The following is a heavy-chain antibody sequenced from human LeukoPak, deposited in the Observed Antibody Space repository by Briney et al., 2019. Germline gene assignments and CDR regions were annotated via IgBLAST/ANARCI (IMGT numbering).Heavy chain of an antibody. J-gene: IGHJ5*02. CDR3: ARDGIAAAGSWFDP. Sequence: SETLSLTCTVYGGSFSGYYWSWIRQPPGKGLEWIGEINHSGSTNYNPSLKSRVTISVDTSKNQFSLKLSSVTAADTAVYYCARDGIAAAGSWFDPWGQGTLVTVSS. CDR1: GGSFSGYY. V-gene: IGHV4-34*01. CDR2: INHSGST. D-gene: IGHD6-13*01.